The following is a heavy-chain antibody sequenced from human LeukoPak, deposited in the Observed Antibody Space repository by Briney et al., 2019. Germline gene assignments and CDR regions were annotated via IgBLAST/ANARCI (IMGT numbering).Heavy chain of an antibody. D-gene: IGHD6-13*01. CDR2: INSDGSST. CDR1: GFTFSNSW. CDR3: AKDLRGITAGLDY. J-gene: IGHJ4*02. Sequence: PGGSLRLSCAASGFTFSNSWMHWVRQAPGKGLVWVSRINSDGSSTSYADSVKGRYTISRDNSKNTLYLQMNSLRAEDTAVYYCAKDLRGITAGLDYWGQGTLVTVSS. V-gene: IGHV3-74*01.